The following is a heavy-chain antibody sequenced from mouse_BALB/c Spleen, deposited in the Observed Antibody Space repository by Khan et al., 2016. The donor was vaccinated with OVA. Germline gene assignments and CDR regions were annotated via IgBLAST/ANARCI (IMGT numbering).Heavy chain of an antibody. V-gene: IGHV3-2*02. CDR1: GYSITSGYG. D-gene: IGHD1-2*01. CDR3: ARTARIKY. CDR2: LSYSGST. Sequence: EVQLQESGPGLVKPSQSLSLTCTVTGYSITSGYGWNWIRQFPGNKLEWMGYLSYSGSTNYNPSLKSRISITRDTSKNQFFLQLNSVTTENTATYYCARTARIKYWGQGTTLTVSS. J-gene: IGHJ2*01.